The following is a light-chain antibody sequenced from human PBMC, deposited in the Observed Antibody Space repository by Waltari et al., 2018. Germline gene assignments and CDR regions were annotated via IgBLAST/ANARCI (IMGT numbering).Light chain of an antibody. V-gene: IGKV3-20*01. Sequence: EIVLTQSPGTLSLSPGERATLSCRASQSVSSIYLAWYQQKPGQAPRLLIYGASSRATGIADRFSGSGSGTDFTLTISRLEPEDFAVYYCQQYGTLITFGQGTRLEIK. CDR1: QSVSSIY. J-gene: IGKJ5*01. CDR3: QQYGTLIT. CDR2: GAS.